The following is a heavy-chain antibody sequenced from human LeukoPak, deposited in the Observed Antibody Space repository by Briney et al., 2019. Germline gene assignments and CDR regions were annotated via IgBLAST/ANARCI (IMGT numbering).Heavy chain of an antibody. V-gene: IGHV3-30*04. J-gene: IGHJ3*02. D-gene: IGHD5-24*01. CDR1: GFTFSNHA. CDR2: ISDDGTSK. CDR3: ARVDGLDAFDI. Sequence: GGSLRLSCVTSGFTFSNHAMHWVRQGPGKGLEWVAVISDDGTSKFYADSVKGRFTIFRDNSKNALFLQINSLRPEDTAMYYCARVDGLDAFDIWGQGTLVTVSS.